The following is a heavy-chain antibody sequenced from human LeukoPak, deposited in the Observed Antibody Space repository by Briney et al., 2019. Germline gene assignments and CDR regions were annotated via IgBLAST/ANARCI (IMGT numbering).Heavy chain of an antibody. CDR2: IIPIFGTA. CDR1: GYTFTGYY. D-gene: IGHD6-6*01. CDR3: ASSGAARPDAFDI. Sequence: ASVKVSCKASGYTFTGYYMHWVRQAPGQGLEWMGGIIPIFGTANYAQKFQGRVTITTDESTSTAYMELSSLRSEDTAVYYCASSGAARPDAFDIWGQGTMVTVSS. V-gene: IGHV1-69*05. J-gene: IGHJ3*02.